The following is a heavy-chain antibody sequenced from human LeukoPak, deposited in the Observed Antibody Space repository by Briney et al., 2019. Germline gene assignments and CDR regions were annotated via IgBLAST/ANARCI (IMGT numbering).Heavy chain of an antibody. CDR3: AKDVEMATFFDY. J-gene: IGHJ4*02. V-gene: IGHV3-11*01. Sequence: PGGSLRLSCAASGLTFSDYYMSWIRQAPGKGLEWVSYISSSGSTIYYADSVKGRFTISRDNSKNTLYLQMNSLRAEDTAVYYCAKDVEMATFFDYWGQGTLVTVSS. D-gene: IGHD5-24*01. CDR1: GLTFSDYY. CDR2: ISSSGSTI.